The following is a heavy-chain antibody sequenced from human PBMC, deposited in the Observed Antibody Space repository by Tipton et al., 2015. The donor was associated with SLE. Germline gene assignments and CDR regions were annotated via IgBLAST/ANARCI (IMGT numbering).Heavy chain of an antibody. CDR1: GGSIINGDHH. CDR2: IYDRGST. Sequence: LRLSCTASGGSIINGDHHWDWTRQAPGKGLEWIASIYDRGSTFYNPSLRSRVIVSADSSKNQFSLKMTSVTAADTAVYYCAIRIVRGTSTASEPWGQGTLVTVSS. J-gene: IGHJ5*02. D-gene: IGHD1-26*01. CDR3: AIRIVRGTSTASEP. V-gene: IGHV4-39*01.